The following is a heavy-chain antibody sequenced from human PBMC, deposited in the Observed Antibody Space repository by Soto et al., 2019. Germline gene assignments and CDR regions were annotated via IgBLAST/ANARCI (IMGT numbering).Heavy chain of an antibody. CDR2: IYYSGST. Sequence: SQTLSLTCTVSGGSISSYYWSWIRQPPGKGLEWIGYIYYSGSTNYNPSLKSRVTISVDTSKNQFSLKLSSVTAADTAVYYCASLDYDFWSGLGLDVWGKGTTVTVSS. CDR3: ASLDYDFWSGLGLDV. D-gene: IGHD3-3*01. CDR1: GGSISSYY. V-gene: IGHV4-59*08. J-gene: IGHJ6*04.